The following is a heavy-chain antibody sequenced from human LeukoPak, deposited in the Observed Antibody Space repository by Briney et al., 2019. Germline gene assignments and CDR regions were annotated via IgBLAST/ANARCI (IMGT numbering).Heavy chain of an antibody. CDR3: ARQSSNDNFPRYFDR. Sequence: TVSDSGLTYNNPSLKSRVTISVDTSNNQFSLRVTSMTAADTAVYFCARQSSNDNFPRYFDRWGQGTLVTVSS. J-gene: IGHJ4*02. V-gene: IGHV4-39*01. D-gene: IGHD1-1*01. CDR2: VSDSGLT.